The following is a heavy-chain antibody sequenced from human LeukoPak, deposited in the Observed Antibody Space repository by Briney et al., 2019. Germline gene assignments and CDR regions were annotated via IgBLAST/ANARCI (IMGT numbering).Heavy chain of an antibody. D-gene: IGHD3-22*01. CDR1: GYTFTSYG. CDR3: ARLETYYYDSSGYALDY. J-gene: IGHJ4*02. Sequence: ASVKVSCKASGYTFTSYGISWVRQAPGQGLEWMGWISAYNGNTNYAQKLQGRVTMTTDTSTSTAYMELRSLRSDDTAVYCCARLETYYYDSSGYALDYWGQGTLVTVSS. V-gene: IGHV1-18*01. CDR2: ISAYNGNT.